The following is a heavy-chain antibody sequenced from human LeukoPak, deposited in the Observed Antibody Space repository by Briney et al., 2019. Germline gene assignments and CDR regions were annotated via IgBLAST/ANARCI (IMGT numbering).Heavy chain of an antibody. Sequence: GASVKVSCKASGYTFTNYYMHWVRQAPGQGLEWMGIINPNSGSTNYAQKFQGRVTMTRDTSTSTVYMELNSLRSEDTAVYYCAAWGPFDPWGQGTLVTVSS. J-gene: IGHJ5*02. CDR1: GYTFTNYY. V-gene: IGHV1-46*01. CDR3: AAWGPFDP. CDR2: INPNSGST. D-gene: IGHD3-16*01.